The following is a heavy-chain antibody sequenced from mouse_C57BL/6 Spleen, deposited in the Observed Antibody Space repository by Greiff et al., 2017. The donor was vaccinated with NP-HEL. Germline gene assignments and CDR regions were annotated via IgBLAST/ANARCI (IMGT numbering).Heavy chain of an antibody. CDR1: GYTFTDYE. V-gene: IGHV1-15*01. CDR2: IDPETGGT. CDR3: TRRYYGSRGFAY. J-gene: IGHJ3*01. D-gene: IGHD1-1*01. Sequence: VKLQESGAELVRPGASVTLSCKASGYTFTDYEMHWVKQTPVHGLEWIGAIDPETGGTAYNQKFKGKAILTADKSSSTAYMELRSLTSEDSAVYYCTRRYYGSRGFAYWGQGTLVTVSA.